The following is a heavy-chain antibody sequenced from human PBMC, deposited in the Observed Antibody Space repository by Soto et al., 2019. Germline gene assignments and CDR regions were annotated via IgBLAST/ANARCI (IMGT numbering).Heavy chain of an antibody. D-gene: IGHD6-19*01. Sequence: SVKVSCKASGGTFSSYAISWVRQAPGQGLEWMGGIIPIFGTANYAQKFQGRVTITADKSTSTAYMELSSLVSEDTVVYYCARGSIGWPYYFDYWGQGTLVTVSS. CDR2: IIPIFGTA. CDR1: GGTFSSYA. CDR3: ARGSIGWPYYFDY. J-gene: IGHJ4*02. V-gene: IGHV1-69*06.